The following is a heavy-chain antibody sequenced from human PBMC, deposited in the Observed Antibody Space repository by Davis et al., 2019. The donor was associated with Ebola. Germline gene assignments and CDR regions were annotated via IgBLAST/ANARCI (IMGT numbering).Heavy chain of an antibody. Sequence: GGSLRLSCVASGLSLNGYSMNWVRQAPGKGLEWLSYISSSSGTIYYAASVKGRFTISRDNAKNSLYLQMNSLRGEDTAVYYCARDTSCTTTSCYVHYSGLDVWGKGTTVTVSS. D-gene: IGHD2-2*01. V-gene: IGHV3-48*01. CDR2: ISSSSGTI. J-gene: IGHJ6*04. CDR3: ARDTSCTTTSCYVHYSGLDV. CDR1: GLSLNGYS.